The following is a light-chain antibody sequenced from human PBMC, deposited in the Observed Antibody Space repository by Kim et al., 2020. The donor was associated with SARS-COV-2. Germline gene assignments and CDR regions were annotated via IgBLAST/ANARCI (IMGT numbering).Light chain of an antibody. V-gene: IGKV1-5*01. CDR2: EDY. CDR1: ESISNG. J-gene: IGKJ5*01. Sequence: SGGDRDSVTCRVSESISNGLALDRQKQGRGSNLKIYEDYDLERGGPARFSGSGCGTEFALTISSLQPDDVATDYCQQHKSDSSITFGRGTRLEIK. CDR3: QQHKSDSSIT.